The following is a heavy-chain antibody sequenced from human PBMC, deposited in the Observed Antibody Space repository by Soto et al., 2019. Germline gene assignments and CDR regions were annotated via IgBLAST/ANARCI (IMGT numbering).Heavy chain of an antibody. D-gene: IGHD2-21*01. CDR3: ARGNIVVVELVEIYYYYGMDV. Sequence: ASVKVSCKASGYTFTSYDINWVRQATGQGLEWMGWMNPNSGNTGYAQKFQGRVTMTRNTSISTAHMELSSLRSEDTAVYYCARGNIVVVELVEIYYYYGMDVWGQGTTVTVSS. CDR2: MNPNSGNT. J-gene: IGHJ6*02. V-gene: IGHV1-8*01. CDR1: GYTFTSYD.